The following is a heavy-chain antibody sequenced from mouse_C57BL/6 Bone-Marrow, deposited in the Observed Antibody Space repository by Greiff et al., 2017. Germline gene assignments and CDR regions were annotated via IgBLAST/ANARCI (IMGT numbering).Heavy chain of an antibody. CDR3: ARASYYYGSSYVHY. Sequence: QVQLQQPGAELVRPGTSVKLSCKASGYTFTSYWMHWVKQRPGQGLEWIGVIDPSDSYTTYNQKFKGKATLTVDTSSSTAYMQLSSLTSEDSAVYYCARASYYYGSSYVHYWGQGTTLTVSS. V-gene: IGHV1-59*01. J-gene: IGHJ2*01. CDR1: GYTFTSYW. D-gene: IGHD1-1*01. CDR2: IDPSDSYT.